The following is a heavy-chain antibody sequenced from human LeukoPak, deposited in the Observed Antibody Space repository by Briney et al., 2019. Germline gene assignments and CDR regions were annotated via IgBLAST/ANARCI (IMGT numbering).Heavy chain of an antibody. D-gene: IGHD6-13*01. Sequence: ASVKVSCKASGYTFTGYYMHWVRQAPGQGLEWMGWINPNSGGTNYAQKFQGWVTMTRDTSISTAYMELSRLRSDDTAVYYCARAYSSSWINWFDSWGQGTLVTVSS. CDR3: ARAYSSSWINWFDS. J-gene: IGHJ5*01. V-gene: IGHV1-2*04. CDR1: GYTFTGYY. CDR2: INPNSGGT.